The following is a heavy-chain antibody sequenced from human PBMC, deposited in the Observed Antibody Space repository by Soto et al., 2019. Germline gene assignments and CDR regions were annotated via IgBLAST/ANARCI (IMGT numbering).Heavy chain of an antibody. V-gene: IGHV4-4*02. J-gene: IGHJ3*02. CDR3: ARDGRRWHENNDAFDI. Sequence: PSETLSLTCAVSGGSISSSNWWSWVRQPPGKGLEWIGEIYHSGSTNYNPSLKSRVTISVDKSKNQFSLKLSSVTAADTAVYYCARDGRRWHENNDAFDIWGHGTMVTVSS. D-gene: IGHD2-15*01. CDR2: IYHSGST. CDR1: GGSISSSNW.